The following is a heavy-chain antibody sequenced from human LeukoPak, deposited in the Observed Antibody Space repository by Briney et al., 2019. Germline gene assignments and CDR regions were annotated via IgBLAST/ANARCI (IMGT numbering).Heavy chain of an antibody. J-gene: IGHJ4*02. CDR2: ISAYNGNT. D-gene: IGHD1-26*01. V-gene: IGHV1-18*01. CDR3: ARGEEGATAHFDY. Sequence: GASVKVSCKASGYTFTSYGISWVRQAPGQGLEWMGWISAYNGNTNYAQKLQGRVTMTTDTSISTAYMELSRLTSDDTAVYYCARGEEGATAHFDYWGRGTLVTVSS. CDR1: GYTFTSYG.